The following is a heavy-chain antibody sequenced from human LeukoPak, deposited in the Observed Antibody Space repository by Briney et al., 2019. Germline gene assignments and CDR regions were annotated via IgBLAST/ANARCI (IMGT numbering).Heavy chain of an antibody. CDR3: VKDTIVVVPAALAGGDY. J-gene: IGHJ4*02. CDR1: GFTFSSYG. V-gene: IGHV3-30*18. CDR2: ISYDGSNK. Sequence: GGSLRLSCAASGFTFSSYGMHWVRQAPGKGLEWVAVISYDGSNKYYADSVKGRFTISRDNSKNTLYLQMNSLRAEDTAVYYCVKDTIVVVPAALAGGDYWGQGTLVTVSS. D-gene: IGHD2-2*01.